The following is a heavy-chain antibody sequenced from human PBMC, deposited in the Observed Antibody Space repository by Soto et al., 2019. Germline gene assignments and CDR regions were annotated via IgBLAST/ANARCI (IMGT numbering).Heavy chain of an antibody. Sequence: QVQLVESGGGVVQPGRSLRLSCAASGFTFSSYGMHWVRQAPGKGLEWVAVISYDGSNKYYADSVKGRFTISRDNSKNTLYLQMNSLRAEDTAVYYCAKDPYSSSWLIDYWCQGTLVTVSS. J-gene: IGHJ4*02. CDR3: AKDPYSSSWLIDY. D-gene: IGHD6-13*01. CDR1: GFTFSSYG. V-gene: IGHV3-30*18. CDR2: ISYDGSNK.